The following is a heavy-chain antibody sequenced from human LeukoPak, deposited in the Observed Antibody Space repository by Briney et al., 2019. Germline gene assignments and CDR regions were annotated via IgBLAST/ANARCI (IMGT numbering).Heavy chain of an antibody. D-gene: IGHD3-3*01. CDR3: ARSYYDFWSGRNDDY. V-gene: IGHV4-59*10. CDR1: GGSFSGYY. CDR2: IYTSGST. J-gene: IGHJ4*02. Sequence: SETLSLTCAVYGGSFSGYYWSWIRQPAGKGLEWIGRIYTSGSTNYNPSLKSRVTISVDTSKNQFSLKLSSVTAADTAVYYCARSYYDFWSGRNDDYWGQGTLVTVSS.